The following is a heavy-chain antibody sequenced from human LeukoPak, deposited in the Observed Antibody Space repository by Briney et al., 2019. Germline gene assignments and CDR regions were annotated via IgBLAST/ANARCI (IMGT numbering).Heavy chain of an antibody. Sequence: ASVKVSCKASGYRFSDYYMHWVRQAPGQGLEWMGWVNSNSGGTHYAHKFEGRVTVTRDTSISTAYMELTRLKSDATAVYYCARGYCSGGSCYHFDSWGQGTRVTVSS. CDR2: VNSNSGGT. CDR1: GYRFSDYY. V-gene: IGHV1-2*02. D-gene: IGHD2-15*01. CDR3: ARGYCSGGSCYHFDS. J-gene: IGHJ4*02.